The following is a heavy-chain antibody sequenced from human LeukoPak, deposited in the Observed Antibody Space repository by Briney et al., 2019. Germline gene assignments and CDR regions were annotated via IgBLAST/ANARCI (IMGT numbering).Heavy chain of an antibody. CDR3: ATGGIVARSYGMDV. V-gene: IGHV1-24*01. CDR2: FDPEDGET. D-gene: IGHD5-12*01. CDR1: GYTLTELS. Sequence: ASVKVSCKVSGYTLTELSMHWVRQAPGKGLEWMGGFDPEDGETIYAQKFQGRVTMTKDTSTDTAYMELSSLRSEDTAVYYCATGGIVARSYGMDVWGQGTTVTVSS. J-gene: IGHJ6*02.